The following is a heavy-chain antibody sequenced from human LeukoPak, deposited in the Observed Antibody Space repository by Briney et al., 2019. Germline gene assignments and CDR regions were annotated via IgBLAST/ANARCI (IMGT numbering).Heavy chain of an antibody. V-gene: IGHV4-59*08. CDR1: GGSISSYY. D-gene: IGHD2-15*01. J-gene: IGHJ4*02. CDR2: IYYSGST. Sequence: SETLSLTCTVSGGSISSYYWSWIRQPPGKGLEWIGYIYYSGSTNYNPSLKSRVTISVDTSKNQFSLKLSSVTAADTAVYYRARHPLYCSGGSCYPNYSDYWGQGTLVTVSS. CDR3: ARHPLYCSGGSCYPNYSDY.